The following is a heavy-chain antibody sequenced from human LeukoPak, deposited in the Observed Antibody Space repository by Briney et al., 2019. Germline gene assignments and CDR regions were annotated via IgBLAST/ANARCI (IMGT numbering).Heavy chain of an antibody. J-gene: IGHJ4*02. CDR3: AKDVRVEAAAVTQ. CDR1: GFTFSSYD. V-gene: IGHV3-30*04. CDR2: ISYDGSNK. Sequence: PGGSLRLSCAASGFTFSSYDVHWVRQAPGKGLEGVGVISYDGSNKYYADYVKGRFTISRDNSKNTLHLQMNSLRAEDTAMYYCAKDVRVEAAAVTQRGQGTLVTVSS. D-gene: IGHD6-13*01.